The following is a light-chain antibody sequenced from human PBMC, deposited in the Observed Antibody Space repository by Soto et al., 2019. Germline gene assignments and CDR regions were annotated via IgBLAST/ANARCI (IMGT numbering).Light chain of an antibody. CDR3: QQYNSYPYT. Sequence: DIQMTQSPSTLSASVGDRVTITCRASQSIRSWLAWYQQKPGKVPQLLIYKASSLESGGPSRFSGSGSGTEFTLTISSLQPDDFATYYCQQYNSYPYTFGQGTKLEIK. CDR1: QSIRSW. CDR2: KAS. J-gene: IGKJ2*01. V-gene: IGKV1-5*03.